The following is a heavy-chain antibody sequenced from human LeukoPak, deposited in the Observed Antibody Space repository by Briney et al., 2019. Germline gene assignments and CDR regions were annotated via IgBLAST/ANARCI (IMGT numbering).Heavy chain of an antibody. CDR1: GFTFTSYA. CDR3: AREGDDY. V-gene: IGHV3-30*04. D-gene: IGHD3-16*01. J-gene: IGHJ4*02. CDR2: ISYNGRNK. Sequence: GGSLRLSCAASGFTFTSYAMHWVRQAPGKGLEWVALISYNGRNKYHADSVKGRFTISRDNSKDTLYLQMSSLRPEDTAVYYCAREGDDYWGQGTLVTVSS.